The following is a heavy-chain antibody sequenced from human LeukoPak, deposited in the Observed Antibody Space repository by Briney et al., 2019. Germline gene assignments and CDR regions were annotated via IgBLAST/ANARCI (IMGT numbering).Heavy chain of an antibody. CDR1: GFTFSGHW. CDR2: INEHGTDS. D-gene: IGHD3-22*01. V-gene: IGHV3-74*03. CDR3: ARRAGDYSHPYDY. Sequence: PGGSLRLSCTASGFTFSGHWIHWVRQAPGMGLVWVSRINEHGTDSMYAESVKGRFTISRDNAKNTVYLQMNSLRAEDTAVYYCARRAGDYSHPYDYWGQGTLVTVSS. J-gene: IGHJ4*02.